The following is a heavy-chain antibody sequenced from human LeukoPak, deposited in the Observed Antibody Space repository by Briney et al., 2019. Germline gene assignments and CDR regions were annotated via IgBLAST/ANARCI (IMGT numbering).Heavy chain of an antibody. CDR3: ARARGQYYYDSSGYLFDY. V-gene: IGHV4-38-2*02. D-gene: IGHD3-22*01. CDR2: IYHSGST. Sequence: SETLSLTCTVSGYSISSGYYWGWIRQPPGKGLEWIGSIYHSGSTYYNPSLKSRVTISVDPSKNQFSLKLSSVTAADTAVYYCARARGQYYYDSSGYLFDYWGQGTLVTVSS. J-gene: IGHJ4*02. CDR1: GYSISSGYY.